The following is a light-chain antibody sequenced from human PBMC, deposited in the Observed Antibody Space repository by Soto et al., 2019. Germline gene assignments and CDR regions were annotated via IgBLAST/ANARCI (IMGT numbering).Light chain of an antibody. Sequence: EILLTQSPGTLSLSPGERATLSCRASQSVSSGYLAWYQQKPGQAPRLLIYGASSRATGIPDRFSGSGSGTDFTLTISGLEPEDFAVYYCQQYVTSPLTFGGGTKVDIK. CDR1: QSVSSGY. V-gene: IGKV3-20*01. CDR2: GAS. CDR3: QQYVTSPLT. J-gene: IGKJ4*01.